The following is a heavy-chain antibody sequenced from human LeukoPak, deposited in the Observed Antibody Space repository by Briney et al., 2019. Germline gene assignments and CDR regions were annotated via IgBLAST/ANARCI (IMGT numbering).Heavy chain of an antibody. CDR3: AKDIEVAITGHYFDL. Sequence: GGSLRLSCAASGFTFSSYSINWVRQAPGKGLEWVSSISSSSSYIYYADSVKGRFTISRDNSKTTLFLQMNSLRAEDTALYYCAKDIEVAITGHYFDLWGRGTLVAVSS. CDR1: GFTFSSYS. CDR2: ISSSSSYI. V-gene: IGHV3-21*04. D-gene: IGHD3-22*01. J-gene: IGHJ2*01.